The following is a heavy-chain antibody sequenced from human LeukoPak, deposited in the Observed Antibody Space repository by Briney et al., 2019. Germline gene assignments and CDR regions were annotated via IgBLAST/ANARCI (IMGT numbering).Heavy chain of an antibody. CDR1: GYTFTFYY. CDR2: INPNSDGT. CDR3: ARDPIGGAHGSGSYYLSGHWFDP. V-gene: IGHV1-2*02. D-gene: IGHD3-10*01. Sequence: ASVKVSCKASGYTFTFYYMDWVRQAPGQGLEWMGWINPNSDGTNYSQKVQGRVTITRYTSISTAYMYLSRRRSDDTAVYYCARDPIGGAHGSGSYYLSGHWFDPWGEGTLVTVSS. J-gene: IGHJ5*02.